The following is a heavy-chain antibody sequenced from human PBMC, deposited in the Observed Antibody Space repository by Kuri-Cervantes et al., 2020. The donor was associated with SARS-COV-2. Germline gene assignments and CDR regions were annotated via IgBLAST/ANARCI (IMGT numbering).Heavy chain of an antibody. CDR1: GFTFDDYA. J-gene: IGHJ5*02. Sequence: GESLKISCAASGFTFDDYAMHWVRQAPEKGLEWVSLISWDGGSTYYADSVKGRFTISRDNSKNSLYLQMNSLRAEDTALYYCAKEGGDYREFDPWGQGTLVTVSS. CDR3: AKEGGDYREFDP. V-gene: IGHV3-43D*04. D-gene: IGHD4-17*01. CDR2: ISWDGGST.